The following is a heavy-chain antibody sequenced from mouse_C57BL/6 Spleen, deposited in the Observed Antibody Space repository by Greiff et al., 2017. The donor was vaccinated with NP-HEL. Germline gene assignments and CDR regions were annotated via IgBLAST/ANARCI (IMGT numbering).Heavy chain of an antibody. CDR1: GYTFTSYW. J-gene: IGHJ2*01. D-gene: IGHD4-1*01. Sequence: QVQLKQPGAELVRPGSSVKLSCKASGYTFTSYWMHWVKQRPIQGLEWIGNIDPSDSETHYNQKFKDKATLTVDKSSSTAYMQLSSLTSEDSAVYYCARSLTGTSYFDYWGQGTTLTVSS. CDR2: IDPSDSET. V-gene: IGHV1-52*01. CDR3: ARSLTGTSYFDY.